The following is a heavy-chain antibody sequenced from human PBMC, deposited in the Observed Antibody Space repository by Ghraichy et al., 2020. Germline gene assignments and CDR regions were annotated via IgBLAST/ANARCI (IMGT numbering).Heavy chain of an antibody. D-gene: IGHD3-22*01. CDR3: AKMYYYDSSGYSIDY. Sequence: GGSLRLSCAASGFTFSSYAMSWVRQAPGKGLEWVSAISGSGGSTYYADSVKGRFTISRDNSKNTLYLQMNSLRAEDTAVYYCAKMYYYDSSGYSIDYWGQGTLVTVSS. CDR1: GFTFSSYA. V-gene: IGHV3-23*01. CDR2: ISGSGGST. J-gene: IGHJ4*02.